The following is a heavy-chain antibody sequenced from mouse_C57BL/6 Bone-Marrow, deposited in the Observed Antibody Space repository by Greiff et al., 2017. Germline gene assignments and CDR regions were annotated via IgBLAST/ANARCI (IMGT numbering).Heavy chain of an antibody. Sequence: QVQLQQPGAELVRPGASVKLSCKASGYTFTSYGIRWVKQRTGQGLEWIGEIDPRSGYTNYNQKFKGKATLTVDKSSSTAYLQLRSLTSEDSAVXYCGGRGGQLGLGCDYWGQGTLVTVSA. CDR1: GYTFTSYG. D-gene: IGHD3-3*01. V-gene: IGHV1-81*01. CDR3: GGRGGQLGLGCDY. J-gene: IGHJ3*01. CDR2: IDPRSGYT.